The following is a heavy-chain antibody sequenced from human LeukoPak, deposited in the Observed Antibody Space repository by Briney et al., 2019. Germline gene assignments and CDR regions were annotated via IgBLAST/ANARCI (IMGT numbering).Heavy chain of an antibody. CDR2: IRSKPNNYAT. D-gene: IGHD4/OR15-4a*01. Sequence: GGSLKLSCAASGFTFSDSAFHWVRQASGKGLEWVGRIRSKPNNYATAYSASVKGRFTISRDDSKNTAYLQMNSLSTVDTAMYYCTRHLIGATPFDYWGQGTLVSVSS. J-gene: IGHJ4*02. CDR1: GFTFSDSA. CDR3: TRHLIGATPFDY. V-gene: IGHV3-73*01.